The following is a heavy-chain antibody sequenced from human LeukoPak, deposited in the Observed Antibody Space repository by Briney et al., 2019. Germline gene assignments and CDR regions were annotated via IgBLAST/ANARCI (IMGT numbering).Heavy chain of an antibody. CDR2: IYSGGST. CDR3: ARDDESGSYGGFDP. J-gene: IGHJ5*02. CDR1: GFTVSSNY. D-gene: IGHD1-26*01. Sequence: GGSLRLSCAASGFTVSSNYMSWVRQAPGKGLEWVSVIYSGGSTYYADSVKGRFTISRDNSKNTLYLQMNSLRAEDTAVYYCARDDESGSYGGFDPWGQGTLVTVSS. V-gene: IGHV3-53*01.